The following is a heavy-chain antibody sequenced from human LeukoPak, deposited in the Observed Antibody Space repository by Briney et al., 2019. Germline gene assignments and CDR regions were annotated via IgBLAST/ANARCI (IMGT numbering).Heavy chain of an antibody. CDR3: AKDLRPDGVDNFDH. D-gene: IGHD2-8*01. V-gene: IGHV3-23*01. CDR2: ILASGGPT. J-gene: IGHJ4*02. CDR1: GFNFNSYT. Sequence: GGSLRLSCAASGFNFNSYTMNWVRQAPGKGLQWVANILASGGPTYYADSVKGRFIISRDNSKNTVYLQMNSLRVEDTAIYYCAKDLRPDGVDNFDHWGQGILVTVSS.